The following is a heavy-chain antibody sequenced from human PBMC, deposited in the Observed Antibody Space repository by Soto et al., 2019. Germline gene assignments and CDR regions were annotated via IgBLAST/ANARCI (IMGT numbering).Heavy chain of an antibody. CDR3: ARVLGVVPAASFFDY. Sequence: ASVKVSCKASGYTFTSYAMHWVRQAPGQRLEWMGWINAGNGNTKYSQKFQGRVTITRDTSASTAYMELSSLRSEDTAVYYCARVLGVVPAASFFDYWGQGTLVTVSS. CDR1: GYTFTSYA. J-gene: IGHJ4*02. V-gene: IGHV1-3*01. CDR2: INAGNGNT. D-gene: IGHD2-2*01.